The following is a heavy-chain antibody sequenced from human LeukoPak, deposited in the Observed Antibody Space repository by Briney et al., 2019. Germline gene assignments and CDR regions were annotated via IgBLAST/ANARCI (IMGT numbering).Heavy chain of an antibody. CDR1: GYTFTNYG. CDR3: ARGLPPRRNSDSSGYYSYYFDY. V-gene: IGHV1-18*01. Sequence: ASVKVSCKASGYTFTNYGVTWVRQAPGQGLEWMGWISAYNGNTKHAQKVQGRVTMTTDTSTSTAYMELRSLRSDDTAVYYCARGLPPRRNSDSSGYYSYYFDYWGQGSLVTVSS. J-gene: IGHJ4*02. D-gene: IGHD3-22*01. CDR2: ISAYNGNT.